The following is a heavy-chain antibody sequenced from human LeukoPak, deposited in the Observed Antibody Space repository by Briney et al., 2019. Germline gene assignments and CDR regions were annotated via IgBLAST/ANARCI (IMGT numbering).Heavy chain of an antibody. CDR2: ISAHNGNT. J-gene: IGHJ4*02. CDR3: ARKSSGFDFGANDY. D-gene: IGHD5-12*01. Sequence: ASVKVSCKASGYTFTNYGITWVRQAPGQGLEWMGWISAHNGNTNYAQNFQGRVTLTTDTSTSTAYMELRSLRSDDTALYYCARKSSGFDFGANDYWGQGTLVTVSS. V-gene: IGHV1-18*01. CDR1: GYTFTNYG.